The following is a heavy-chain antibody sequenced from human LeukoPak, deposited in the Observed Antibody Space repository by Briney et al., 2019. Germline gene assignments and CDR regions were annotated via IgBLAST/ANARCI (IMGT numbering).Heavy chain of an antibody. CDR3: VRGPSYYYGSGALGY. CDR1: GGSLTNYH. Sequence: SETLSLTCTVSGGSLTNYHCTWIRQPPGKGLEWIGYIYYSGNTNYNPSLKSRVTISVDTSKNQCSLKLNSVTAADTALYYCVRGPSYYYGSGALGYWGQGTLVTVSS. D-gene: IGHD3-10*01. CDR2: IYYSGNT. V-gene: IGHV4-59*01. J-gene: IGHJ4*02.